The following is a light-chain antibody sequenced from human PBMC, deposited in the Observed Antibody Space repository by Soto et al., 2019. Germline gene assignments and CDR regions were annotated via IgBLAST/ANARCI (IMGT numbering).Light chain of an antibody. J-gene: IGKJ1*01. V-gene: IGKV1-5*01. CDR1: QSISRW. Sequence: DIQMTQSPSTLSASVGDIVTITCRARQSISRWLAWYQQKPGKAPKLLIYDASILESGVPSRFTGTGSGTEFTLTISSLQPDDFATYYCQQYNSYRTFGQGTKVEIK. CDR3: QQYNSYRT. CDR2: DAS.